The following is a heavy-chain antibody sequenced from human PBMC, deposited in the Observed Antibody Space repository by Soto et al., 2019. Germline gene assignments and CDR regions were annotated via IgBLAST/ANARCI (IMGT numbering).Heavy chain of an antibody. Sequence: SVEVSCKASGGTFSSYAISWVRQAPGQGLEWMGGIIPIFGTANYAQKFQGRVTITADESTSTAYMELSSLRSEDTAVYYCARVEDSGSYYYGMDVWGQGTTVTVSS. D-gene: IGHD1-26*01. J-gene: IGHJ6*02. CDR2: IIPIFGTA. V-gene: IGHV1-69*13. CDR3: ARVEDSGSYYYGMDV. CDR1: GGTFSSYA.